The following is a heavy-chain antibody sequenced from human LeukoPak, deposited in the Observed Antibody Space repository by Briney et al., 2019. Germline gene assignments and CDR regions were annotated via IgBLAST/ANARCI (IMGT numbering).Heavy chain of an antibody. CDR2: ISGSGGST. Sequence: GGSLRLFCAAWGFTFRSYDMSGVPQARGKGLEWVSAISGSGGSTNYEDSVKGRFTTSRDNSKNTLYLQMNSLRAEDTAVYYCAKVPQYYYDRGQGTLVTVSS. D-gene: IGHD3-22*01. J-gene: IGHJ4*02. CDR1: GFTFRSYD. CDR3: AKVPQYYYD. V-gene: IGHV3-23*01.